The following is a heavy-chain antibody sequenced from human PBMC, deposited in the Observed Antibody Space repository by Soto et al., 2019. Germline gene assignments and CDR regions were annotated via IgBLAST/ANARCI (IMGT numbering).Heavy chain of an antibody. CDR1: GYTFIHYY. CDR2: INPNGGST. D-gene: IGHD2-21*01. V-gene: IGHV1-46*01. Sequence: QVQLVQSGAEVKKPGASVKISCKASGYTFIHYYIHWVRQAPGQGLEWMAIINPNGGSTNYAQKFQGRVTVTSDTSTTTGSMELNSLESDDTAVYFGARSLLQGDFWGQGTLVTVSS. CDR3: ARSLLQGDF. J-gene: IGHJ4*02.